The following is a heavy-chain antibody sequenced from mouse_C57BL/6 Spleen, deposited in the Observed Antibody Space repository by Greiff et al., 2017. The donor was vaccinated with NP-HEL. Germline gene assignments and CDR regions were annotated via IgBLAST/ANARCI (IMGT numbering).Heavy chain of an antibody. CDR3: ARGAYGNYWYFDV. V-gene: IGHV3-1*01. CDR1: GYSITSGYD. Sequence: VQLKESGPGMVKPSQSLSLTCTVTGYSITSGYDWHWIRHFPGNKLEWMGYISYSGSTNYNPSLKSRISITHDTSKNHFFLKLNSVTTEDTATYYCARGAYGNYWYFDVWGTGTTVTVSS. J-gene: IGHJ1*03. D-gene: IGHD2-1*01. CDR2: ISYSGST.